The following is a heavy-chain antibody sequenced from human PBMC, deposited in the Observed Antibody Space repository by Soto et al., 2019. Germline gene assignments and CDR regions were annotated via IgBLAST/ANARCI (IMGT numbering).Heavy chain of an antibody. V-gene: IGHV1-8*01. CDR3: GRGLPQRGDEYYGMDV. Sequence: ASVKVSCKASGYTFTSYDINWVRQATGQGLEWMGWMNPNSGNTGYAQKLQGRVTMTRNTSISTANIELSSLRSEDTAVFYWGRGLPQRGDEYYGMDVGAQGTTFTVS. CDR2: MNPNSGNT. D-gene: IGHD6-25*01. J-gene: IGHJ6*02. CDR1: GYTFTSYD.